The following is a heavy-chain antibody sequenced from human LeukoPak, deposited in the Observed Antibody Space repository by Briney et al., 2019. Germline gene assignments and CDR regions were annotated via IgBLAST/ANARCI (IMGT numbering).Heavy chain of an antibody. CDR2: ISSRGSYT. CDR1: GFTFSNYK. Sequence: GGSLRLSCAASGFTFSNYKMNGLRAAPGRGVEGVSYISSRGSYTYYADSVKGRFTISRDNAKNSLYLQMNSLRAEDTAVYYCARIDAFDIWGQGTMVTVSS. CDR3: ARIDAFDI. V-gene: IGHV3-21*06. J-gene: IGHJ3*02.